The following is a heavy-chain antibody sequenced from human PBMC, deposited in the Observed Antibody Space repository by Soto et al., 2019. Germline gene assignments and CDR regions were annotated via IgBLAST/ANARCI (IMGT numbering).Heavy chain of an antibody. V-gene: IGHV4-34*01. CDR3: ARGLYCTNGVCYTLNFNY. CDR2: INHSGIT. Sequence: SETLSLTCAVSGGSFSGYYWSWFRQPPGKGLVWFGEINHSGITNYNPSLMSRVTISVDTSKNQFSLKLSSLTAADTAVYYCARGLYCTNGVCYTLNFNYWGQGTLVTVSS. J-gene: IGHJ4*02. D-gene: IGHD2-8*01. CDR1: GGSFSGYY.